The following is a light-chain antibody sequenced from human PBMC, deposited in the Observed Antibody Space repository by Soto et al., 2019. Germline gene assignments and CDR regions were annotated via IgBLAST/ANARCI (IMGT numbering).Light chain of an antibody. CDR3: QQYNNWPRT. CDR2: GAS. CDR1: QSVSSN. V-gene: IGKV3-15*01. Sequence: EIVMTQSPDTLYVSPEERATLSCRASQSVSSNLAWYQQKPGQAPSLLIYGASTRATGIPARFSGSGSGTEFALTISSLQSEDFVVYCCQQYNNWPRTFGQGTKVEIK. J-gene: IGKJ1*01.